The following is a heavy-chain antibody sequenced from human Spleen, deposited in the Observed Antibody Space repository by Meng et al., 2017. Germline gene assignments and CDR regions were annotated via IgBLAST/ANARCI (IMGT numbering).Heavy chain of an antibody. V-gene: IGHV3-48*03. J-gene: IGHJ4*02. CDR1: GFTFSSYE. Sequence: GGSLRLSCAASGFTFSSYEMNWVRQAPGKGLEWVSHISSSGSTIYYADSVKGRFTISRDNAKNSLYLQMDSLRAEDTAVYYCARYHYDSSGYHFDYWGQGTLVTVSS. CDR2: ISSSGSTI. D-gene: IGHD3-22*01. CDR3: ARYHYDSSGYHFDY.